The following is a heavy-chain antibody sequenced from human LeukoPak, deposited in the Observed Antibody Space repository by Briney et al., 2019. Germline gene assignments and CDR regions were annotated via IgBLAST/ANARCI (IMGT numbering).Heavy chain of an antibody. J-gene: IGHJ6*04. D-gene: IGHD3-3*01. CDR3: ARDRAYDPRTRRGYGMDV. CDR2: ISYDGSNK. Sequence: GGSLRLSCAASGFTFSSYAMHWVCQAPGKGLEWVAVISYDGSNKYYADSVKGRFTISRDNSKNTLYLQMNSLRAEDTAVYYCARDRAYDPRTRRGYGMDVWGKGTTVTVSS. V-gene: IGHV3-30*04. CDR1: GFTFSSYA.